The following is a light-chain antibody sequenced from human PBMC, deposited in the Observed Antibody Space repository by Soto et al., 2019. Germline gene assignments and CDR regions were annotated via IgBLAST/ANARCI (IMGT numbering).Light chain of an antibody. CDR1: QSVSSY. V-gene: IGKV3-11*01. Sequence: EIVLTQSPGTLSLSPGERVTLSCRTSQSVSSYLAWYQQKPGQAPRLLIYDASNRATGIPARFSGSGSGTDFTLTISSLEPEDFAVYYCQQRRSWPRTFGQGSKVEIK. CDR2: DAS. CDR3: QQRRSWPRT. J-gene: IGKJ1*01.